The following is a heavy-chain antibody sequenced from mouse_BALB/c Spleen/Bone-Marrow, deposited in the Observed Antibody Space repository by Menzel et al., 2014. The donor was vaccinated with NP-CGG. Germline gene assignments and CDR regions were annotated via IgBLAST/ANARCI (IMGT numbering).Heavy chain of an antibody. CDR1: GYTFTSYD. Sequence: SGPELVKPGALVKISCKASGYTFTSYDINWVKQRPGQGLEWIGWIYPGDGSSKYNGKFKGKATLTADKSSSTAYMQLSSLTSENSAVYFCARAPSMDYWGQGTSVTVSS. V-gene: IGHV1S33*01. CDR3: ARAPSMDY. CDR2: IYPGDGSS. D-gene: IGHD1-3*01. J-gene: IGHJ4*01.